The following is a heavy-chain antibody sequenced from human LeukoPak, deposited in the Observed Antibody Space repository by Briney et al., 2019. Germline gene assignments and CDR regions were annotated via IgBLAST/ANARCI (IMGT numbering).Heavy chain of an antibody. Sequence: SETLSLTCAVSGGSISGYYWSWIRQPPGKGLEWIGYTYYSGSTNYNPSLKSRITISLDTSKNQFSLELRSVTAADTAIYYCARHYVFVYGGSSFDYWGQGTLVTVSS. CDR3: ARHYVFVYGGSSFDY. D-gene: IGHD2-8*01. CDR2: TYYSGST. V-gene: IGHV4-59*08. CDR1: GGSISGYY. J-gene: IGHJ4*02.